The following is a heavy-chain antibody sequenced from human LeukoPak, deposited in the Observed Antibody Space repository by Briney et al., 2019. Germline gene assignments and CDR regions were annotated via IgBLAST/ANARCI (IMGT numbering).Heavy chain of an antibody. CDR1: GFTFSSYG. V-gene: IGHV3-30*18. Sequence: GGSLRLSCAASGFTFSSYGMHWVRQAPGKGLEWVAVISYDGSNKYYADSVKGRFTISRDNSKNTLYLQMNSLRAEDTAVYYCAKDSSHSSSLGLDYWGQGTLVTVSS. J-gene: IGHJ4*02. CDR3: AKDSSHSSSLGLDY. CDR2: ISYDGSNK. D-gene: IGHD6-13*01.